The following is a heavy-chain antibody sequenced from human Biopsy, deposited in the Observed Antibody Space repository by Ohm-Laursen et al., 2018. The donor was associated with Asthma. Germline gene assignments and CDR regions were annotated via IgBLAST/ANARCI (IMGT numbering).Heavy chain of an antibody. CDR3: ARTYYDFLTGQVNDAFAL. CDR2: INAGDGNT. CDR1: GYTFIHFA. D-gene: IGHD3-9*01. Sequence: ASVKVSCKASGYTFIHFAIHWARQAPGQRLEWMGWINAGDGNTKYSQKFQGRVTITRDTSASTAYMDLRNLRSEDTAMYYCARTYYDFLTGQVNDAFALWGQGTMVTVSS. J-gene: IGHJ3*01. V-gene: IGHV1-3*01.